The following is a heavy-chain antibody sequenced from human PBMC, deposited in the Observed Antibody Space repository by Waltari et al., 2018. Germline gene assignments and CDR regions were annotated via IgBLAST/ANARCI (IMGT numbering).Heavy chain of an antibody. D-gene: IGHD4-17*01. Sequence: QLQLQESGPGLVKPSETLSLTCTVSGGSISSSRYYWGWIRQPPGKGLEWIGSIYYRGSTYYNPSLKSRVTISVDTSKNQFSLKLSSVTAADTAVYYCARTGYGDYFSLVGYFDYWGQVTLVTVSS. CDR1: GGSISSSRYY. CDR3: ARTGYGDYFSLVGYFDY. CDR2: IYYRGST. J-gene: IGHJ4*02. V-gene: IGHV4-39*07.